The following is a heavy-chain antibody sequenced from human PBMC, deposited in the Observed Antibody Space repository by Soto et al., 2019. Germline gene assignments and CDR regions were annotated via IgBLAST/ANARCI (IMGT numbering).Heavy chain of an antibody. CDR3: ARDAISMVRGTNNWFEP. J-gene: IGHJ5*02. CDR1: GFIFSDHA. CDR2: ISGNGIAT. V-gene: IGHV3-23*01. D-gene: IGHD3-10*01. Sequence: EVQLLESGGGLVQPGGSLRLSCEASGFIFSDHAMSWVRQAPGKGLEWVSGISGNGIATYYADSVKGRFTISRDNSKNTLYLQMNRLRADDTAVYYCARDAISMVRGTNNWFEPWGQGTLVTVSS.